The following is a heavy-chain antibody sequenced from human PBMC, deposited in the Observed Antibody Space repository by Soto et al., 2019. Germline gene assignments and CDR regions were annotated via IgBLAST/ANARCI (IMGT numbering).Heavy chain of an antibody. CDR3: ADVRYFDLKGYYGMDV. Sequence: SVKVSCKASGGTFSSYAISWVRQAPGQGLEWMGGIIPIFGTANYAQKFQGRVTITADESTSTAYMELSSLRSEDTAVYYCADVRYFDLKGYYGMDVWGQGTTVTVSS. D-gene: IGHD3-9*01. CDR2: IIPIFGTA. V-gene: IGHV1-69*13. CDR1: GGTFSSYA. J-gene: IGHJ6*02.